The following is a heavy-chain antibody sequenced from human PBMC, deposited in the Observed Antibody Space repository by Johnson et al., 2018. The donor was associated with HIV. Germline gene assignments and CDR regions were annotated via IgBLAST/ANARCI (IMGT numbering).Heavy chain of an antibody. V-gene: IGHV3-11*04. CDR3: AREQATLWFRASGAAFNI. CDR1: GFSFSDYY. J-gene: IGHJ3*02. D-gene: IGHD3-10*01. CDR2: MSSSGSTI. Sequence: VQLVESGGGLVKPGGSLRLSCAASGFSFSDYYMSWIRQAPGKGLEWISYMSSSGSTIYHAESVKGRFTISMDNAKNSLYLQMNSLRVEDPAVYYCAREQATLWFRASGAAFNIWGQGTMVTVSS.